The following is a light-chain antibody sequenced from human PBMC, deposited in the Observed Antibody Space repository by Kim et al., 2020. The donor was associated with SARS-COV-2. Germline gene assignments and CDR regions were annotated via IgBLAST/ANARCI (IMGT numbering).Light chain of an antibody. CDR1: SSNIGSNY. V-gene: IGLV1-51*01. Sequence: GQKVTISCSGSSSNIGSNYVLWYQQFPGTAPKLLIYDNDQRLSGIPDRFSGSKSGTSATLGITGLQTGDEADYYCRTWDSSLSAGVFGGGTQLTVL. CDR2: DND. J-gene: IGLJ3*02. CDR3: RTWDSSLSAGV.